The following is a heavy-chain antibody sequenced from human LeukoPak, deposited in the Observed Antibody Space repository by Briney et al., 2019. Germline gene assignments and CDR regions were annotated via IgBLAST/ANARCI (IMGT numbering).Heavy chain of an antibody. CDR2: ISSNGADT. Sequence: GGSLRLSCAVSRFAFSTYAMTWVRQAPGQGLEYVSTISSNGADTYYADSVKGRFTIPRDNSKNTLYLQMTSLRIEDTAVYYCANYRKPQGLDYWGQGTLVTVSS. J-gene: IGHJ4*02. CDR1: RFAFSTYA. V-gene: IGHV3-23*01. CDR3: ANYRKPQGLDY. D-gene: IGHD1-14*01.